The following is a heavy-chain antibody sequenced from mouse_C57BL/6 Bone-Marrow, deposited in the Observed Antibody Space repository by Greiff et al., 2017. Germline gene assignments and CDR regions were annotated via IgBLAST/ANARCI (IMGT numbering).Heavy chain of an antibody. Sequence: VQLQQSGAELARPGASVQLSCKASGYTFTSYGISWVKQRTGQGLEWIGEIYPRSGNTYYNETFKGKATLTADKSSSTAYLEIRSLTSEDPAHFFCASPLNGRSPAWFAYWGQGTLVTVSA. CDR3: ASPLNGRSPAWFAY. CDR2: IYPRSGNT. V-gene: IGHV1-81*01. J-gene: IGHJ3*01. CDR1: GYTFTSYG.